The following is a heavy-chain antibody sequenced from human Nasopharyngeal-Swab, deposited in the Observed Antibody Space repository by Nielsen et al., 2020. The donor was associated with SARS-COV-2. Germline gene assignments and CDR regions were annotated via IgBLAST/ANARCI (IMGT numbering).Heavy chain of an antibody. CDR2: ISFSGQSR. CDR1: GFIVSSTY. Sequence: GESLKISCAASGFIVSSTYMSWVRQAPAKGLEWVSAISFSGQSRHYAESVKGRFTISRDNSKNTLYLQMNSLRAEDTAVYYCAKYNWNTMATFDPWGQGTLVTVSS. CDR3: AKYNWNTMATFDP. D-gene: IGHD1-20*01. V-gene: IGHV3-23*01. J-gene: IGHJ5*02.